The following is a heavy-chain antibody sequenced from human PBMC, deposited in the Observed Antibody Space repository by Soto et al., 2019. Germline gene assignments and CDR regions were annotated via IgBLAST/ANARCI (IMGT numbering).Heavy chain of an antibody. J-gene: IGHJ5*02. CDR2: INYSGST. V-gene: IGHV4-34*01. D-gene: IGHD3-10*01. CDR3: ARSVTP. Sequence: PSETLSLTCAVYGGSFSGYYWTWIRQHPGTGLEWIGYINYSGSTNYNPSLKSRVTISVDTSKNQFSLKLSSVTAADTAVYYCARSVTPWGQGTLVTVS. CDR1: GGSFSGYY.